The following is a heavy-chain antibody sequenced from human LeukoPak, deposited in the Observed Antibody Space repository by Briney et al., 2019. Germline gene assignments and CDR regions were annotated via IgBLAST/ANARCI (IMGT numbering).Heavy chain of an antibody. V-gene: IGHV4-61*01. CDR3: ARCPGYSSGWSNLYWYFDL. CDR1: GGSVSSGSYY. Sequence: PSETLSLTCTVSGGSVSSGSYYWSWIRQPPGKGLEWIGYIYYSGSTNYNPSLKSRVTISVDTSKNQFSLKLSSVTAADTAVYYCARCPGYSSGWSNLYWYFDLWGRGTLVTVSS. J-gene: IGHJ2*01. CDR2: IYYSGST. D-gene: IGHD6-19*01.